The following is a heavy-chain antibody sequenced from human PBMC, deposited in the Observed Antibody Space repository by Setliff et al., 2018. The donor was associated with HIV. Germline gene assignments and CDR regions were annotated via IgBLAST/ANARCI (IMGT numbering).Heavy chain of an antibody. J-gene: IGHJ6*02. CDR1: GVSINRTDHY. Sequence: SETLSLTCSVSGVSINRTDHYWGWIRQSPGKRLEWIGRIYASGNTNYNPSLKSRVTISVDTSKNQFSLKLSSVTAADTAVYYCATQIAYYDSNGYYYSAMDVWGQGILVTVSS. V-gene: IGHV4-61*05. CDR3: ATQIAYYDSNGYYYSAMDV. D-gene: IGHD3-22*01. CDR2: IYASGNT.